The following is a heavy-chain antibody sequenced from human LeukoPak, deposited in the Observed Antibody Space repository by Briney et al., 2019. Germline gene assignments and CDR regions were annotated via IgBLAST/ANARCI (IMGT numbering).Heavy chain of an antibody. CDR1: GYTFTSYG. J-gene: IGHJ4*02. CDR2: ISAYNGNT. CDR3: ARGRIPLYSSSWYGFDY. Sequence: ASVKVSCKASGYTFTSYGISWVRQAPGQGLEWMGWISAYNGNTNYAQKLQGRVTMTTDTSTSTAYMELRSLRSDDTAMYYCARGRIPLYSSSWYGFDYWGQGTLVTVSS. D-gene: IGHD6-13*01. V-gene: IGHV1-18*01.